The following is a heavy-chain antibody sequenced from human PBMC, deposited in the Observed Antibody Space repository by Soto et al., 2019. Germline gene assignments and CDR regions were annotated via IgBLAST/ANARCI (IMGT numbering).Heavy chain of an antibody. V-gene: IGHV4-59*08. CDR2: IYYSGST. CDR1: GGSISSYY. CDR3: ARHAGYYDSSGYYWDYYYYGMDV. D-gene: IGHD3-22*01. Sequence: SETLSLTCTVSGGSISSYYWSWIRQPPGKGLEWIGYIYYSGSTNYNPSLKSRVTISVDTSKNQFSLKLSSVTAADTAVYYCARHAGYYDSSGYYWDYYYYGMDVWGQGTTVTVSS. J-gene: IGHJ6*02.